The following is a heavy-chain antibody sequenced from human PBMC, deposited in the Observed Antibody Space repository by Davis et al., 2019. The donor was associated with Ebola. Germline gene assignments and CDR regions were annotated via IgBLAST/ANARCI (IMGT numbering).Heavy chain of an antibody. CDR3: ARGDGFNGMDV. J-gene: IGHJ6*02. D-gene: IGHD3-10*01. CDR2: INSDGSST. CDR1: GFTFSSYW. V-gene: IGHV3-74*01. Sequence: PGGSLRLSCAASGFTFSSYWMHWVRQAPGKGLVWVSRINSDGSSTSYADSVKGRFTISRDNSKNTLYLQMNSLRAEDTAVYYCARGDGFNGMDVWGQGTTVTVSS.